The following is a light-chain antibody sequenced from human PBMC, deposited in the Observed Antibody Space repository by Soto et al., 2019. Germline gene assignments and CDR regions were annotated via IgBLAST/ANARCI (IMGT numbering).Light chain of an antibody. CDR3: QYLNSFPLT. Sequence: AIQMTQSPSSLSASVGDRVTITCRASQGIGSDLGWYQQKPGKAPNLLIYAASTLQGGVPSRFSGSGSGTDFSLTISSLQPEDVATYYCQYLNSFPLTFGGGTKVEIK. V-gene: IGKV1-6*01. CDR2: AAS. CDR1: QGIGSD. J-gene: IGKJ4*01.